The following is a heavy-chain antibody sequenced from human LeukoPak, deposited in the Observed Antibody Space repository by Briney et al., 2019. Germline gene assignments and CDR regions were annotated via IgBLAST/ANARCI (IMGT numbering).Heavy chain of an antibody. D-gene: IGHD4-11*01. CDR1: GYTFTIYY. V-gene: IGHV1-46*01. J-gene: IGHJ5*02. CDR3: ARGTIRPEYSNYNNWFDP. CDR2: INPSGGST. Sequence: ASVKVSCKASGYTFTIYYMHWVRQAPGQGLEWMGIINPSGGSTSYAQKFQGRVTMTRDMSTSTVYMELSSLRSEDTAVYYCARGTIRPEYSNYNNWFDPWGQGTLVTVSS.